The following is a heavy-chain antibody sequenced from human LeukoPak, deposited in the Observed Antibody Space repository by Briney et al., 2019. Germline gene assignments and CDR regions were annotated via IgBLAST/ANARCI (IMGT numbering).Heavy chain of an antibody. V-gene: IGHV1-2*02. CDR2: INPNSGGT. CDR1: GYTFTGYY. Sequence: ASVKVSCKASGYTFTGYYMHWVRQAPGQGLEWMGWINPNSGGTNYAQKFQGRVTMTRDTSISTAYMELSRLRSDDTAVYYCARSATHVLRFLEWLLGEAFFDYWAREPWSPSPQ. J-gene: IGHJ4*02. D-gene: IGHD3-3*01. CDR3: ARSATHVLRFLEWLLGEAFFDY.